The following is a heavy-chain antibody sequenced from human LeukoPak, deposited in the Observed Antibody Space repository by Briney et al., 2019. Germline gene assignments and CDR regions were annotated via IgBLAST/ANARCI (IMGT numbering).Heavy chain of an antibody. CDR1: GGSFSGYY. Sequence: PSETLSLTCAVYGGSFSGYYWSWISQPPGKGLEWIGEINHSGSTNYNPSLKSRVTISVDTSKNQFSLKLSSVTAADTAVYYCARGPRGRYYYDSSGYYYDYWGQGTLVTVFS. CDR3: ARGPRGRYYYDSSGYYYDY. D-gene: IGHD3-22*01. V-gene: IGHV4-34*01. J-gene: IGHJ4*02. CDR2: INHSGST.